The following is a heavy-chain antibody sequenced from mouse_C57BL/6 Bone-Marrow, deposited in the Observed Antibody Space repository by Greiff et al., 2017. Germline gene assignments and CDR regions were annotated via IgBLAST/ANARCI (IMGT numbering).Heavy chain of an antibody. CDR2: ISSGSSTI. CDR3: ARNYYGSSRDY. J-gene: IGHJ2*01. V-gene: IGHV5-17*01. CDR1: GFTFSDYG. Sequence: DVKLVESGGGLVKPGGSLKLSCAASGFTFSDYGMHWVRQAPEKGLEWVAYISSGSSTIYYADTVKGRFTISRDNAKNTLFLQLTSLRSEDTAMYYCARNYYGSSRDYWGQGTTLTVSS. D-gene: IGHD1-1*01.